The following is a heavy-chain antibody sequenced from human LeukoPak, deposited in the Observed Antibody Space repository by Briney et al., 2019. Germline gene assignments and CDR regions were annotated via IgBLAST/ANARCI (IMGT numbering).Heavy chain of an antibody. J-gene: IGHJ4*02. D-gene: IGHD6-6*01. V-gene: IGHV4-34*01. CDR2: INHSGST. CDR1: GGSFSGYY. CDR3: ARSLAARIFDY. Sequence: PSETLSLTCAVYGGSFSGYYWSWIRQPPGKGLEWIGEINHSGSTNYNPSLKSRVTISVDTSKNQFSLKLSSVTAADTAVYYCARSLAARIFDYWGQGTLVTVSS.